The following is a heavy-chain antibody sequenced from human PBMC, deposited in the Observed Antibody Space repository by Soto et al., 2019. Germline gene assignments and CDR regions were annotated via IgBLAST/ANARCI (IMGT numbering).Heavy chain of an antibody. D-gene: IGHD6-13*01. CDR2: IKQDGSEK. Sequence: EVQLVESGGGSVQPGGSLRLSCAASGFTFSSYWMSWVRQAPGKGLEWVANIKQDGSEKYYVDSVKGRFTISRDNAKNSLYLQMNSLRAEDTAVYYCARDRSSSWYGDWFDPWGQGTLVTVSS. J-gene: IGHJ5*02. V-gene: IGHV3-7*03. CDR1: GFTFSSYW. CDR3: ARDRSSSWYGDWFDP.